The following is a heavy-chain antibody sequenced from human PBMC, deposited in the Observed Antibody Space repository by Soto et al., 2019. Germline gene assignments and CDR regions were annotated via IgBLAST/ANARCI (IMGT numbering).Heavy chain of an antibody. D-gene: IGHD3-16*01. CDR1: GFTFSSYG. V-gene: IGHV3-33*01. Sequence: QVQLVESGGGVVQPGRSLRLSCAASGFTFSSYGMHWVRQAPGKGLEWVAVIWYDGSNKYYADSVKGRFTISRDNSKNTLYLKMNRLRAEDTAVYYCARERGGTTEYYFDYWGQGTLVTVSS. CDR3: ARERGGTTEYYFDY. CDR2: IWYDGSNK. J-gene: IGHJ4*02.